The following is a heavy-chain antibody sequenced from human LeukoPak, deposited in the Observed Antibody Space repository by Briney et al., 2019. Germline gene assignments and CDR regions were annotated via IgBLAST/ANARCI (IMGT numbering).Heavy chain of an antibody. CDR2: IKQDGSEK. D-gene: IGHD6-19*01. CDR1: GFTFSSYW. J-gene: IGHJ6*02. CDR3: ARSTGGGSSGWYFYYYYGMDV. V-gene: IGHV3-7*01. Sequence: GGSLRLSCAASGFTFSSYWMSWVRQAPGKGLEWVANIKQDGSEKYYVDSVKGRFTISRDNAKNSLYLQMNSLRAEDTAVYYCARSTGGGSSGWYFYYYYGMDVWGQGTMVTVSS.